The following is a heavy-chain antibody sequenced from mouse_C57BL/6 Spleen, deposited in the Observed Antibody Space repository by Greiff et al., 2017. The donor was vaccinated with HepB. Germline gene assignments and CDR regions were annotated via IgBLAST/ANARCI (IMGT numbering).Heavy chain of an antibody. D-gene: IGHD2-3*01. CDR2: INPGSGGT. Sequence: QVQLQQSGAELVRPGTSVKVSCKASGYAFTNYLIEWVKQRPGQGLEWIGVINPGSGGTNYNEKFKGKATLTADKSSSTAYMQLSSLTSEDSAVYCCARKRDGFPYAMDYWGQGTSVTVSS. V-gene: IGHV1-54*01. CDR3: ARKRDGFPYAMDY. J-gene: IGHJ4*01. CDR1: GYAFTNYL.